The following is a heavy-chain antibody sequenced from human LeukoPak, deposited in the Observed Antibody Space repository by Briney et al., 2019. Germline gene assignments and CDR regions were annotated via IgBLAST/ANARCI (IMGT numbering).Heavy chain of an antibody. CDR3: ASSQSDDFWTADFQH. Sequence: GGSLRLSCVASGFTFRSYAMSWVRQAPGKGPEWDSGINGGGDNTFYADSVKGRFTISRDNSKNTLYLQMNSLRAEDTAVYYCASSQSDDFWTADFQHWGQGTLVTVSS. CDR1: GFTFRSYA. J-gene: IGHJ1*01. D-gene: IGHD3-3*01. CDR2: INGGGDNT. V-gene: IGHV3-23*01.